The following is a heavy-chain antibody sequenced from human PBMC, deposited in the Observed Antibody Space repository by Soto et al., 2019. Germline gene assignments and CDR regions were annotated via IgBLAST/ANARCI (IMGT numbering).Heavy chain of an antibody. CDR3: AMLAPVWGGVSGPCFDY. CDR1: GFTFSSYS. Sequence: GGSLRLSCAASGFTFSSYSMNWVRQAPGKGLEWVSYISSSSSTIYYADSVKGRFTISRDNAKNSLYLKMDSLRAEDTAFYYFAMLAPVWGGVSGPCFDYWGQGTLVTVSS. CDR2: ISSSSSTI. D-gene: IGHD7-27*01. V-gene: IGHV3-48*01. J-gene: IGHJ4*02.